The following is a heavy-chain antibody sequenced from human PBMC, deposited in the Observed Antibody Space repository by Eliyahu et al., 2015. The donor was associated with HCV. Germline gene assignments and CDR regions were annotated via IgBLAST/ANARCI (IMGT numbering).Heavy chain of an antibody. CDR1: GFIFRTCN. J-gene: IGHJ6*02. V-gene: IGHV3-30-3*01. Sequence: QEQLVESGGGMVQPGRSXXLXCVASGFIFRTCNMHWVRQAPGKGLEWVALISHAGVNKYYLDSVKGRITISRDNSENTVSLQMNSLRPEDTGVYYCARDCSFGMDVWGPGTTVTVSS. CDR3: ARDCSFGMDV. CDR2: ISHAGVNK. D-gene: IGHD2-21*01.